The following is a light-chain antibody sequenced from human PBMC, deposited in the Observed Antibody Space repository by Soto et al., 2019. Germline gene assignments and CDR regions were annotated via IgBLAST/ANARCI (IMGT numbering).Light chain of an antibody. CDR3: QKDNSAPFT. J-gene: IGKJ3*01. Sequence: DIQMTQSPSSLSASVGDRFTITCRASQDIGNYLAWYQQKPGKVPELLIYTASTLQSGVPSRCSGRGSRTAFTLTISSLQPEDDATYYCQKDNSAPFTFGPGTKVDIK. V-gene: IGKV1-27*01. CDR1: QDIGNY. CDR2: TAS.